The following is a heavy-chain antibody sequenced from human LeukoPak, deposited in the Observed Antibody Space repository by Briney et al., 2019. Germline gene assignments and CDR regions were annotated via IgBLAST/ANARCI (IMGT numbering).Heavy chain of an antibody. CDR1: GYTFTGYY. CDR3: ARAAVAGTWFDY. D-gene: IGHD6-19*01. CDR2: INPNSGGT. V-gene: IGHV1-2*04. Sequence: ASVKVSCKASGYTFTGYYMHWVRQAPGQGLEWMGWINPNSGGTNYAQKFQGWDTMTRDTPISTAYMELSRLRSDDTAVYYCARAAVAGTWFDYWGQGTLVTVSS. J-gene: IGHJ4*02.